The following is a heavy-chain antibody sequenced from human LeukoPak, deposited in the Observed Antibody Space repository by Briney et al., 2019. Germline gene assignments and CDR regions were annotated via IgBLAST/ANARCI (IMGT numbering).Heavy chain of an antibody. Sequence: GGSLRLSCAASGFTFSSYSMNWVRQVPGKGLEWLSYISGRSSTIYYADSVKGRFSISRDNSKNTLYLQMNSLRAEDTAVYYCARNYDFWSGPYYMDVWGKGTTVTVSS. J-gene: IGHJ6*03. CDR1: GFTFSSYS. V-gene: IGHV3-48*01. CDR3: ARNYDFWSGPYYMDV. CDR2: ISGRSSTI. D-gene: IGHD3-3*01.